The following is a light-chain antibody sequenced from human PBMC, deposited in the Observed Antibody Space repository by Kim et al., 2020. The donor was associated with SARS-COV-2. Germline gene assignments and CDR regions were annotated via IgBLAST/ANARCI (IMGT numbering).Light chain of an antibody. J-gene: IGLJ2*01. CDR3: ASWDDSLNGRGV. CDR1: STNIRSKK. CDR2: RNK. Sequence: RVNSTGDGRSTNIRSKKVSGEKQAPGADAKVHIYRNKQRPEGVPDRFSGAKSGTSASLAISGIQSEDEADYYCASWDDSLNGRGVFGGGTQLTVL. V-gene: IGLV1-44*01.